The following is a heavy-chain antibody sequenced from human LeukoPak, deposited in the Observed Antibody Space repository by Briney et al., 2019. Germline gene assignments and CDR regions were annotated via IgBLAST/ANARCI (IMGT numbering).Heavy chain of an antibody. CDR2: LNGRGDSP. V-gene: IGHV3-23*01. J-gene: IGHJ4*02. CDR1: GFTFSNYA. CDR3: AKSGRSSSSLDY. Sequence: GGSLRLSCAASGFTFSNYAMSWVRQAPGKGLEWVSSLNGRGDSPYYADSVKGRFTISRDNSKNTLYLQMHSLRVEDTAVYYCAKSGRSSSSLDYWGQGTLVTVSS. D-gene: IGHD6-6*01.